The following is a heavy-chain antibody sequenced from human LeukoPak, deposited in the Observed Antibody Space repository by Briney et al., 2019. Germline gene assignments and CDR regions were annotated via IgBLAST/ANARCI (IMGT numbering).Heavy chain of an antibody. CDR2: IYYSGST. CDR1: GGSISSGDYY. V-gene: IGHV4-30-4*01. D-gene: IGHD4-23*01. CDR3: ASDLLNEGNHLDY. J-gene: IGHJ4*02. Sequence: SRTLSLTCTVSGGSISSGDYYWSWIRQPPGKGLEWVGYIYYSGSTYYNPSLKSRVAISVDTSKNQFSLKLSSVTAADTAVYYCASDLLNEGNHLDYWGQGTLVTVSS.